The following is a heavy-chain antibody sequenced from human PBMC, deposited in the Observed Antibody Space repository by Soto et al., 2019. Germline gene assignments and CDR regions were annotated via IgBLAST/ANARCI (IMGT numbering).Heavy chain of an antibody. D-gene: IGHD1-26*01. CDR2: ISYSSTYI. CDR3: ARAVLPSIVGAVAY. Sequence: EVQLVESGGGLVKPGGSLRLSCAASGFTFSSYSMNWVLQAPGKGLEWVSSISYSSTYIYYADSVQGRFTISRDNAKNSLSLHMNSLRAEDTAVYYCARAVLPSIVGAVAYWGQGTLVTVSS. CDR1: GFTFSSYS. J-gene: IGHJ4*02. V-gene: IGHV3-21*01.